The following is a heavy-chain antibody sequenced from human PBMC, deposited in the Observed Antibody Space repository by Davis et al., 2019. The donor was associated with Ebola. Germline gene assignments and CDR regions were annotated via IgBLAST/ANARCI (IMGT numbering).Heavy chain of an antibody. V-gene: IGHV3-30*04. J-gene: IGHJ4*02. CDR1: GFPFSNYA. D-gene: IGHD6-19*01. CDR2: ASHDGTTT. Sequence: PGGSLRLSCATSGFPFSNYAMHWVRQTPDKGLEWVAVASHDGTTTYYEDSVKGRFTISRDNSKNTLYLQLNRLRTEDTAVYFCARAVPGKGDLDFWGQGTLVTVSS. CDR3: ARAVPGKGDLDF.